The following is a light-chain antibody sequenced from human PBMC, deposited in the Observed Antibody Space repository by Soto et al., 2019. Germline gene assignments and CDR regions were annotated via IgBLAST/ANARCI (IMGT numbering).Light chain of an antibody. V-gene: IGKV3-20*01. CDR3: QQYGSSFRYT. CDR1: QSVNGNY. J-gene: IGKJ2*01. CDR2: GAS. Sequence: DIVLTQSPGTLSLSPGERATLSCRASQSVNGNYLTWYQQKPGQAPRLLIYGASSRATGIPDRFSGGGSGTDFTLTISRLEPEDFAVYYCQQYGSSFRYTFGQGTKLEIK.